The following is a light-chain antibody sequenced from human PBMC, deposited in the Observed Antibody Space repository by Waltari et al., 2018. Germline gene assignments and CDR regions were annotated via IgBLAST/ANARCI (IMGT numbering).Light chain of an antibody. CDR1: SSDVGGYNY. Sequence: QSALTQPRSVSGSPGQSVTISCTGTSSDVGGYNYVSWYQQHPGKAPKLMIYDVSKRPSGVPGRLPGSKAGHTASLTISGLQAEDEADYYCCSYAGSYTLVFGGGTKLTVL. V-gene: IGLV2-11*01. CDR3: CSYAGSYTLV. J-gene: IGLJ2*01. CDR2: DVS.